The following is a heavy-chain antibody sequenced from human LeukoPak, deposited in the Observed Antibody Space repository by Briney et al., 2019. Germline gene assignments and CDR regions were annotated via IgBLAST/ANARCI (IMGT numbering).Heavy chain of an antibody. J-gene: IGHJ5*02. Sequence: ASVKVTCKASGYTFTSYHMHWVRQAPGQGLEWMGIINPSGGTTNYAQKFRGRVTMTRDMSTSAVYMELSRLRSDDTAVYYCARERLGELMGLFDPWGQGTLVTVSS. D-gene: IGHD3-10*01. CDR2: INPSGGTT. V-gene: IGHV1-46*01. CDR3: ARERLGELMGLFDP. CDR1: GYTFTSYH.